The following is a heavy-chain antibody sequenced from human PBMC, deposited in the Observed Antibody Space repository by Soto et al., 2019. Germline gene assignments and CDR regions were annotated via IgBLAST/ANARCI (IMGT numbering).Heavy chain of an antibody. CDR1: GYSFSDYF. J-gene: IGHJ6*02. V-gene: IGHV1-2*02. D-gene: IGHD1-26*01. CDR3: ARIKWGLNYYNGMDV. CDR2: INPKTAAT. Sequence: QVQLVQSGAEVKKSGASVKVSCKPSGYSFSDYFIQWVRQAPGQGLDWVAWINPKTAATNYAKKFQGRVSLTWDTSSTTVYMELTRLRPDDTAVYYCARIKWGLNYYNGMDVWGQGTTVIVSS.